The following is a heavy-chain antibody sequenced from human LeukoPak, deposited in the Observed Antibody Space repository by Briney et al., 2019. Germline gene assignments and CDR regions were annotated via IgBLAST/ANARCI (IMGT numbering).Heavy chain of an antibody. Sequence: ASVKVSCKASGGTFSSYAISCVRQAPGQGLEWMGGIIPIFGTANYAQKFQGRVTITADKSTSTAYMELSSLRSEDTAVYYCARDVHCTNGVCHPQNYYYYMDVWGKGTTVTVSS. J-gene: IGHJ6*03. CDR1: GGTFSSYA. CDR3: ARDVHCTNGVCHPQNYYYYMDV. D-gene: IGHD2-8*01. V-gene: IGHV1-69*06. CDR2: IIPIFGTA.